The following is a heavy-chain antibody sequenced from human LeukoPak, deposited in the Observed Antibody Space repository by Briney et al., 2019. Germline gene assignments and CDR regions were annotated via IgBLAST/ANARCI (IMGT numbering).Heavy chain of an antibody. V-gene: IGHV3-30-3*01. J-gene: IGHJ4*02. Sequence: GGSLRLSCAASGFTFSSYATHWVRQAPGKGLEWVAVISYDGSNKYYADSVKGRFTISRDNSKNTLYLQMNSLRAEDTAVYYCARDPGYSSGWSYFDYWGQGTLVTVSS. D-gene: IGHD6-19*01. CDR3: ARDPGYSSGWSYFDY. CDR2: ISYDGSNK. CDR1: GFTFSSYA.